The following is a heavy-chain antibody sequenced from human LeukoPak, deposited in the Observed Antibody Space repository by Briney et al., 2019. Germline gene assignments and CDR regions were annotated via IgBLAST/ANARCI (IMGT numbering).Heavy chain of an antibody. Sequence: PSETLSLTCSVSGGSISSYYWSWIRQPPGRGLEWIGYIYYSGRTSYNPSLKSRVTISVDTSKNQFSLKLSSVTAADTAVYYCARGRHYCTNGVCYKMDWFDPWGQGTLVTVSS. V-gene: IGHV4-59*08. CDR2: IYYSGRT. CDR1: GGSISSYY. J-gene: IGHJ5*02. D-gene: IGHD2-8*01. CDR3: ARGRHYCTNGVCYKMDWFDP.